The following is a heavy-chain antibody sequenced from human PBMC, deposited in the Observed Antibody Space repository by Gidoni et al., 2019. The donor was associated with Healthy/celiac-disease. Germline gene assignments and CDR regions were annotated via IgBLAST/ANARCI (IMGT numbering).Heavy chain of an antibody. CDR2: IYYSGST. V-gene: IGHV4-39*01. D-gene: IGHD2-2*01. J-gene: IGHJ5*02. CDR1: GGSISSSSYY. Sequence: QLQLQESGPGLVKPSETLSLTCTVSGGSISSSSYYWGWIRQPPGKGLEWIGSIYYSGSTYYNPSLKSRVTISVDTSKNQFSLKLSSVTAADTAVYYCARGYCSSTSCPNWFDPWGQGTLVTVSS. CDR3: ARGYCSSTSCPNWFDP.